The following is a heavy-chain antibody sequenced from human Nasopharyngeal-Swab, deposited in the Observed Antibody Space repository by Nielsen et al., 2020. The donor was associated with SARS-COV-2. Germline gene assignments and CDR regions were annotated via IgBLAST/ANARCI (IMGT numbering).Heavy chain of an antibody. CDR3: ARVEGGGYYYYGMDV. V-gene: IGHV3-53*04. D-gene: IGHD2-15*01. Sequence: GESLKISCAASGFTVSSNYMSWVRQAPGKGLEWVSVIYSGGSTYYADSVKGRFTISRHNSKNTLYLQMNSPRAEDTAVYYCARVEGGGYYYYGMDVWGQGTTVTVSS. CDR1: GFTVSSNY. CDR2: IYSGGST. J-gene: IGHJ6*02.